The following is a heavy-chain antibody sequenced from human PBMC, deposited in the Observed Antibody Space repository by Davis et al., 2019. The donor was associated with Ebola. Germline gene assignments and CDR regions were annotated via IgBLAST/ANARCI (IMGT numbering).Heavy chain of an antibody. CDR1: GFTFNTNA. CDR2: ISGSGGSS. Sequence: PGGSLRLSCAASGFTFNTNAMTWVRQAPGKGLDWVSGISGSGGSSYYADSVKGRFTFARDNSKNTLYLQMNSLRAEDTAVYYCAKGSLYGSRSITAGMDVWGQGTTVTVSS. V-gene: IGHV3-23*01. J-gene: IGHJ6*02. CDR3: AKGSLYGSRSITAGMDV. D-gene: IGHD4-17*01.